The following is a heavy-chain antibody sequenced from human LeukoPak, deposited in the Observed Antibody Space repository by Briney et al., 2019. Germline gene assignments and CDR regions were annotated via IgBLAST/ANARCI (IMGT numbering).Heavy chain of an antibody. D-gene: IGHD3-10*01. CDR2: INAGDGNT. J-gene: IGHJ4*02. CDR1: GYTFTSYV. V-gene: IGHV1-3*01. Sequence: ASVKVSCKTSGYTFTSYVLHWVRQAPGHRLEWMVWINAGDGNTKYSQKFQGRVTITTDTSASTAYMELSSLRSEDTAVYYCARDMGGSGSYSYWGQGTLVTVSS. CDR3: ARDMGGSGSYSY.